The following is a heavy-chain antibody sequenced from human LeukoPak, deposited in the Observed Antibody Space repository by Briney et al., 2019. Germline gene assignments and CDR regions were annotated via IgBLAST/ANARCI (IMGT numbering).Heavy chain of an antibody. CDR1: GFSVSGQY. D-gene: IGHD2-21*01. J-gene: IGHJ4*02. Sequence: GGSLRLSCAARGFSVSGQYMNWVRQAPGKGLEWVSVIYSGGSTYYADSVRGRFTISRGNSIDTLYLQMNSLRAEDSAVYYCASSVYSGSPTKTFDYWGQGTLVTVSS. V-gene: IGHV3-53*01. CDR2: IYSGGST. CDR3: ASSVYSGSPTKTFDY.